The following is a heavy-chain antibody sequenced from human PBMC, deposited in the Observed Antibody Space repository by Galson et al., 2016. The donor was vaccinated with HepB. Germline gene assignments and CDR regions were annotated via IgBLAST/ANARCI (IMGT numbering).Heavy chain of an antibody. J-gene: IGHJ6*02. Sequence: SLRLSCAASGFTVSSTYMNWVRQAPGTGLEWVSIIYSGGTTYPADPVKGRFTISRDTSNNTLYLQMNSLRHEDTAVYYCAGRGASSSSWYSDYQYGMDVWGQGTTVTVSS. D-gene: IGHD6-13*01. V-gene: IGHV3-66*01. CDR1: GFTVSSTY. CDR3: AGRGASSSSWYSDYQYGMDV. CDR2: IYSGGTT.